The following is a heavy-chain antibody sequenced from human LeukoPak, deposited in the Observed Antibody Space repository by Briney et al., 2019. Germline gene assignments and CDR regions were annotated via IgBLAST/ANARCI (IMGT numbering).Heavy chain of an antibody. D-gene: IGHD3-16*02. CDR2: ISNSGGSA. CDR3: AKGLRLGELSSGFDY. Sequence: GGSLRLSCGASGFTFSNYAVSWVRQAPGKGLEWVSGISNSGGSAYYADSVKGRFTISRDNSRNTLYLQMNSLRAEDTALYYCAKGLRLGELSSGFDYWGQGTLVTVSS. CDR1: GFTFSNYA. V-gene: IGHV3-23*01. J-gene: IGHJ4*02.